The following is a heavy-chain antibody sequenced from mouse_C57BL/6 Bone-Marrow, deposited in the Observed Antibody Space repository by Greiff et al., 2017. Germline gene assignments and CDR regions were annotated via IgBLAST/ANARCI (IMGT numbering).Heavy chain of an antibody. D-gene: IGHD1-1*01. CDR1: GYTFTSYD. CDR2: IYPRDGST. Sequence: VHLVVSGPELVKPGASVKLSCKASGYTFTSYDINWVKQRPGQGLEWIGWIYPRDGSTKYNEKFKGKATLTVDTSSSTAYMELHSLTSEDSAVYFCARLEFDGSSGDWYFDVWGTGTTVTVSS. J-gene: IGHJ1*03. CDR3: ARLEFDGSSGDWYFDV. V-gene: IGHV1-85*01.